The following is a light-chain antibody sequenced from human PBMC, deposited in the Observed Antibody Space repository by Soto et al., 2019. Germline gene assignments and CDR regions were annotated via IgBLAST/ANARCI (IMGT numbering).Light chain of an antibody. CDR2: GAS. CDR3: QQYGRSPRVS. CDR1: QTVSDNY. J-gene: IGKJ4*01. Sequence: EIVLTQSPGALSLSPGERATLSCRASQTVSDNYLAWYQQKPGQAPRLLIYGASTRATGIPDRFSGSGSGTDFTLTISRLEPEDFAVYSCQQYGRSPRVSFGGGTKVEIK. V-gene: IGKV3-20*01.